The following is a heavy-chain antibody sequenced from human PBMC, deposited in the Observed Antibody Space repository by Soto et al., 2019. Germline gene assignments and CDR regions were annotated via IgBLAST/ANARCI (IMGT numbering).Heavy chain of an antibody. V-gene: IGHV1-2*02. CDR1: GYTFTDYY. D-gene: IGHD2-2*01. CDR3: ARDLVPAAISFYGMDV. CDR2: INPNSGAT. J-gene: IGHJ6*02. Sequence: GASVKVSCKASGYTFTDYYIHWVRQAPGQGLEWMGWINPNSGATNYAQKFQGRVTMTRDTSISKAYMELSRLRSDDTAVYYCARDLVPAAISFYGMDVWGQGTTVTVSS.